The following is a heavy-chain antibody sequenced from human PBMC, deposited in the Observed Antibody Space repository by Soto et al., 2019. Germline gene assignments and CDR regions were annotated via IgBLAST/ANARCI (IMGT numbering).Heavy chain of an antibody. J-gene: IGHJ4*02. CDR3: ARGGGFLYYFDY. Sequence: PGGSLRLSCAASGFTFSSYGMHWVRQAPGKGLEWVAVIWYDGSNKYYADSVKGRFTISRDNSKNTLYLQMNSLRAEDTAVYYCARGGGFLYYFDYWGQGTLVTVSS. CDR2: IWYDGSNK. D-gene: IGHD5-12*01. CDR1: GFTFSSYG. V-gene: IGHV3-33*01.